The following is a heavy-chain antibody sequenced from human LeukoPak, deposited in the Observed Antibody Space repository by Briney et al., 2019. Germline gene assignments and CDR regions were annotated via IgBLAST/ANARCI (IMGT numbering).Heavy chain of an antibody. CDR1: GFTFSSYG. J-gene: IGHJ4*02. Sequence: GGSLRLSCAASGFTFSSYGMHWVRQAPGKGLEWVAFIRYDGSNKYYADSVKGRFTISRDNSKNTLYLQMNSLRAEDTAVYYCAKEGDDCSSTSCYFGYWGQGTLVTVSP. CDR2: IRYDGSNK. CDR3: AKEGDDCSSTSCYFGY. D-gene: IGHD2-2*01. V-gene: IGHV3-30*02.